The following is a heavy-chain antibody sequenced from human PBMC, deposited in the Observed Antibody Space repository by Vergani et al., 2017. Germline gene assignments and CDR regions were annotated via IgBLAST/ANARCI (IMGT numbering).Heavy chain of an antibody. CDR3: AKEETYYDFWSGYYTMPAPYFDY. CDR2: ISSSSSTI. CDR1: GFTFSSYS. J-gene: IGHJ4*02. Sequence: EVQLVESGGGLVQPGGSLRLSCAASGFTFSSYSMNWVRQAPGKGLEWVSYISSSSSTIYYADSVKGRFTISRDNAKNSLYLQMNSLRAEDTAVYYCAKEETYYDFWSGYYTMPAPYFDYWGQGTLVTVSS. V-gene: IGHV3-48*01. D-gene: IGHD3-3*01.